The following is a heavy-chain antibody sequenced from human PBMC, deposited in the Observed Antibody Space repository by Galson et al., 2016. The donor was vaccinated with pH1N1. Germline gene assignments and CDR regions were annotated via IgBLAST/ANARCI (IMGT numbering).Heavy chain of an antibody. CDR2: ILYDETNE. J-gene: IGHJ4*02. Sequence: SLRLSCAASGFTFTSYAMHWARQAPGKGLEWVAVILYDETNEYYADSVKGRFTISRDKTQSTVYLQMNSLRTEDTAVYYCARDSEYSGHEGFHWAQGTLVIVSS. CDR1: GFTFTSYA. D-gene: IGHD5-12*01. V-gene: IGHV3-30*04. CDR3: ARDSEYSGHEGFH.